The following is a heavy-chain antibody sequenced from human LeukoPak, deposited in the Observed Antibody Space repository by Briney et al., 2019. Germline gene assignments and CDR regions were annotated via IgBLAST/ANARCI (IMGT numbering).Heavy chain of an antibody. D-gene: IGHD3-22*01. CDR3: AKSYYDSSGYRANDAFDI. CDR1: GFTFSSYA. V-gene: IGHV3-23*01. J-gene: IGHJ3*02. CDR2: ISGSGGST. Sequence: GGSLRLSCAASGFTFSSYAMSWVRQAPGKGLEWVSAISGSGGSTYYADSVKGRLTISRDNSKNTLYLQMNSLRAEDTAVYYCAKSYYDSSGYRANDAFDIWGQGTMVTVSS.